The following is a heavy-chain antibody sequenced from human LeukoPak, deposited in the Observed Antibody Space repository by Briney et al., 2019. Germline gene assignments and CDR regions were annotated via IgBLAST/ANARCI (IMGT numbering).Heavy chain of an antibody. Sequence: GGSLRLSCAASGFTFSSYSMNWVRQAPGKGLEWVSVISGSGGSTYYADSVKGRFTISRDNSKNTLYLQMNSLRAEDTAVYYCAKDLNSGYDLSGFDYWGQGTLVTVSS. CDR3: AKDLNSGYDLSGFDY. J-gene: IGHJ4*02. V-gene: IGHV3-23*01. CDR2: ISGSGGST. CDR1: GFTFSSYS. D-gene: IGHD5-12*01.